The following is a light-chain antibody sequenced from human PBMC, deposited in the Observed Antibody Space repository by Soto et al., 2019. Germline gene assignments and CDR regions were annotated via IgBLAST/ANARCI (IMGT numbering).Light chain of an antibody. CDR3: QQRSNWPPYT. CDR2: DAS. V-gene: IGKV3-11*01. Sequence: EIVLTQSPATLSLSPGERATLSCRASQGVRSYLACYQQKPGQAPRFLIYDASNRATGIPARFSGSGSGTDFTLTISSLEPEDFAVYYCQQRSNWPPYTFGQGTKLEIK. CDR1: QGVRSY. J-gene: IGKJ2*01.